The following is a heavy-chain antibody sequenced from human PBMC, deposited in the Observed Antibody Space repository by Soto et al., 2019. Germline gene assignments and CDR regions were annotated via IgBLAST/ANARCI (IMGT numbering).Heavy chain of an antibody. Sequence: GGSLRLSCAASGFTFSSYSMNWVRQAPGKGLEWVSSISSSSSYIYYADSVKGRFTISRDNAKNSLYLQMNSLRAEDTAVYYCARDALGYCSSTSCYAGHMDNYWGQGTLVTVSS. CDR2: ISSSSSYI. V-gene: IGHV3-21*01. D-gene: IGHD2-2*01. CDR3: ARDALGYCSSTSCYAGHMDNY. J-gene: IGHJ4*02. CDR1: GFTFSSYS.